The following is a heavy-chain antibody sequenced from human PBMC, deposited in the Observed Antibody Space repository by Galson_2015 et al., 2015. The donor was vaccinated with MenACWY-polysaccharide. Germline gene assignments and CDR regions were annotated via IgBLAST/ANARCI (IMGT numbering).Heavy chain of an antibody. CDR3: AKAGSLVFCISTSCYRLPGSSSWPIDY. Sequence: SLRLSCAASGFTFSSYAMSWVRQAPGTGLEWVSAISGSGGSTYYADSVKGRFTISRDNSKNTLYLQMNSLRAEDTAGYYCAKAGSLVFCISTSCYRLPGSSSWPIDYCVHGTLFTVSS. D-gene: IGHD2-2*02. J-gene: IGHJ4*01. CDR1: GFTFSSYA. V-gene: IGHV3-23*01. CDR2: ISGSGGST.